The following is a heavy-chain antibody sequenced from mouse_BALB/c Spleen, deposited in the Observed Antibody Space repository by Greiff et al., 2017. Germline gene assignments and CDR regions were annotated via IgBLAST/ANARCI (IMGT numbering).Heavy chain of an antibody. J-gene: IGHJ4*01. D-gene: IGHD2-1*01. V-gene: IGHV1S29*02. Sequence: EVQLQQSGPELVKPGASVKISCKASGYTFTDYNMHWVKQSHGKSLEWIGYIYPYNGGTGYNQKFKSKATLTVDNSSSTAYMELRSLTSEDSAVYYCARFYGNYDAMDYWGQGTSVTVSS. CDR1: GYTFTDYN. CDR3: ARFYGNYDAMDY. CDR2: IYPYNGGT.